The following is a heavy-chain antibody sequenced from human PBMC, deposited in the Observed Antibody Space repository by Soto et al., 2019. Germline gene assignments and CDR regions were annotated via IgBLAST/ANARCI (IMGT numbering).Heavy chain of an antibody. J-gene: IGHJ4*02. Sequence: SETLSLTCNVSGGSISGDYWSWIRQAPGKGLQWIGYIFHSGSTSYNPSLRSRVTISVDTSKNQFSLKVNSVTAADTAVYYCAKVRGYASGWRYFDYWGQGTLVTVSS. CDR1: GGSISGDY. D-gene: IGHD5-18*01. CDR2: IFHSGST. V-gene: IGHV4-59*01. CDR3: AKVRGYASGWRYFDY.